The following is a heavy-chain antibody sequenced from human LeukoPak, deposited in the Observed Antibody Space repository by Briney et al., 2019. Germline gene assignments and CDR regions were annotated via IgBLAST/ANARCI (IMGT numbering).Heavy chain of an antibody. Sequence: GGSLRLSCAASGFTFDDYAMHWVRQAPGKGLEWVSLISGDGGSTYYADSMKGRFTISRDNSKNSLYLQMNSLRTEDTALYYCAKVFRVGATTPFDYWGQGTLVTVSS. CDR2: ISGDGGST. J-gene: IGHJ4*02. CDR1: GFTFDDYA. V-gene: IGHV3-43*02. D-gene: IGHD1-26*01. CDR3: AKVFRVGATTPFDY.